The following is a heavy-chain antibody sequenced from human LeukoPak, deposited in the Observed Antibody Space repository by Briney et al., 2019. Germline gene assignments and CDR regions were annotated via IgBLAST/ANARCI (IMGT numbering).Heavy chain of an antibody. D-gene: IGHD6-19*01. V-gene: IGHV4-59*08. Sequence: SETPSLTCTVSGGSVSSYFWSWIRQPPGRGLEWIGYVYYSGSTNYNPSLKSRVTISVDTSKTQFSLKLSSVTAADTAVYYCARRGIAVAGQFDPWGQGTLVTVSS. CDR1: GGSVSSYF. CDR3: ARRGIAVAGQFDP. CDR2: VYYSGST. J-gene: IGHJ5*02.